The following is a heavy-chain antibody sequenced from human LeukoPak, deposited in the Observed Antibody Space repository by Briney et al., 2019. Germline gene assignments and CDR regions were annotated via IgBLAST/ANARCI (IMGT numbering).Heavy chain of an antibody. CDR3: ARGSGYGDWFDP. CDR2: INHSGST. V-gene: IGHV4-34*01. CDR1: GGSFSGYY. Sequence: SETLSHTCAVYGGSFSGYYWSWIRQPPGKGLEWIGEINHSGSTNYNPSLKSRVTISVDTSKNQFSLKLSSVTAADTAVYYCARGSGYGDWFDPWGQGTLVTVSS. D-gene: IGHD5-12*01. J-gene: IGHJ5*02.